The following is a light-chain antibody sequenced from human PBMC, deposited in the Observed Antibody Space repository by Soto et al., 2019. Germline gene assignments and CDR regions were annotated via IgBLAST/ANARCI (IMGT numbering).Light chain of an antibody. Sequence: QSALTQPASVSGSPGQSITISCTGSNSDVGSSKYVSWYHQHPGKAPKLILYEVSDRPSGVSNRFSGSKSGNTASLTISGLQAEDEADYYCNSFTSINTWVFGGGTKVTVL. J-gene: IGLJ3*02. V-gene: IGLV2-14*01. CDR1: NSDVGSSKY. CDR2: EVS. CDR3: NSFTSINTWV.